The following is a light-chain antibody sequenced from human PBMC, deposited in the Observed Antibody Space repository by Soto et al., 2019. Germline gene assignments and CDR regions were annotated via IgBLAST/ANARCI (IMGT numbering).Light chain of an antibody. V-gene: IGKV1-5*01. CDR2: DAS. J-gene: IGKJ1*01. Sequence: DIQMPQSPSTLSASVGARVLITYRASQSISKWLAWYQKKPGKAHKFLIYDASTLESGVSSRFSGSGCGTEFILIISSLQPEDFATFYCQQYSSFPRTFGQGTKVDIK. CDR3: QQYSSFPRT. CDR1: QSISKW.